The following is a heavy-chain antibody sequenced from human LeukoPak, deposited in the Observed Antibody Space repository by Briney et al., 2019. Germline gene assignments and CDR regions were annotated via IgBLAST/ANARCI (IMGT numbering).Heavy chain of an antibody. CDR3: ARDRDYGSGIFDY. D-gene: IGHD3-10*01. CDR1: GYXFTGYY. J-gene: IGHJ4*02. V-gene: IGHV1-2*02. CDR2: INPNSGGT. Sequence: GASVKVSCKDSGYXFTGYYIHWVRQAPGQGLDWLGWINPNSGGTNYAKKFQGRVTMTRDTSISTAYMELNRLRSDDTAVYYCARDRDYGSGIFDYWGQGTVVTVSS.